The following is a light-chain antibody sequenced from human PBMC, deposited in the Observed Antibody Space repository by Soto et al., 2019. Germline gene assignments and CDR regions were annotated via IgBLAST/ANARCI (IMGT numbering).Light chain of an antibody. Sequence: EIVLTQSPCTLSLSPGERATLSCRASQSVSSSYLVWYQQKPGQAPRLLTYGASTRATGIPARFSGSGSGTEFTLTISSLQPEDFAVYYCQQYYNWPRTFGQGTKVDIK. CDR3: QQYYNWPRT. J-gene: IGKJ1*01. V-gene: IGKV3D-7*01. CDR1: QSVSSSY. CDR2: GAS.